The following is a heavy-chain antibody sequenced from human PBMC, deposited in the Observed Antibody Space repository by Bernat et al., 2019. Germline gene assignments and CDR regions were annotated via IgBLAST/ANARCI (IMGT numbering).Heavy chain of an antibody. D-gene: IGHD3-10*01. CDR2: ISSSGSTI. CDR1: GFTFSSYE. V-gene: IGHV3-48*03. Sequence: EVQLVESGGGLVQPGGSLRLSCAASGFTFSSYEMNWVRQAPGKGLEWVSYISSSGSTIYYADSVKGRCTISRDNAKKSLYLQMNSLRAEDTAVYYCARDSHVRSVRGGGFDYWGQGTLVTVSS. J-gene: IGHJ4*02. CDR3: ARDSHVRSVRGGGFDY.